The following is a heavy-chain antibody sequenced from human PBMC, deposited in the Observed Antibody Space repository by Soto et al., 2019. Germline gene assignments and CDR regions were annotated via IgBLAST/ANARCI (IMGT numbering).Heavy chain of an antibody. D-gene: IGHD3-9*01. CDR2: IRSTTNSYAT. CDR1: GFTFSGSA. V-gene: IGHV3-73*01. J-gene: IGHJ5*02. Sequence: GGSLRLSCAASGFTFSGSAMDWVRQASGNGLEWVGRIRSTTNSYATAYAASVKGRFTISRDDSKNTAYLQMNSLKTEDTAVYYWTTSPRGLYDRFDPWGQGTLVTVSS. CDR3: TTSPRGLYDRFDP.